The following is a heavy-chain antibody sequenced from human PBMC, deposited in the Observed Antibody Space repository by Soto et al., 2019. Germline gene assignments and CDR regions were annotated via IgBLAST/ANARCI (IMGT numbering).Heavy chain of an antibody. D-gene: IGHD4-17*01. CDR1: GGTFSSYT. CDR3: ARALGGDYVASWFDP. Sequence: GASVKVSCKASGGTFSSYTISWVRQAPGHGLEWMGRIIPILGIANYAQKFQGRVTITADKSTSTAYMELSSLRSEDTAVYYCARALGGDYVASWFDPWGQGTLVTVSS. V-gene: IGHV1-69*02. CDR2: IIPILGIA. J-gene: IGHJ5*02.